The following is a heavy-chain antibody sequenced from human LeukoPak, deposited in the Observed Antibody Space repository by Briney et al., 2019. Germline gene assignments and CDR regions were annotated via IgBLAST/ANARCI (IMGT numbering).Heavy chain of an antibody. J-gene: IGHJ6*02. Sequence: GGSLRLSCAVSGFTFNSYNMNWVRQAPGKGLEWVSYISVSSSTIYYADSVKGRFTISRDNAKNSLYLQMNSLRDDDTAVYYCAKGYMTTVAKTLYYGMDVWGQGTTVTVSS. CDR1: GFTFNSYN. CDR2: ISVSSSTI. CDR3: AKGYMTTVAKTLYYGMDV. D-gene: IGHD4-23*01. V-gene: IGHV3-48*02.